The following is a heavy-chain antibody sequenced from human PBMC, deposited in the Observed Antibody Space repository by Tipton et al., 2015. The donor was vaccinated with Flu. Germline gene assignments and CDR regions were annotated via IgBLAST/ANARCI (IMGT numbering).Heavy chain of an antibody. J-gene: IGHJ3*02. Sequence: TLSLTCAVYGGSFSAYQWTWIRQSPGKGLEWIGEINQSGSTKYNPSLKSRVSMSVDTSENQFSLGLTSVTAADTAIYYCARRSIWNYGGLAAFDIWGQGTKVTVSS. CDR2: INQSGST. D-gene: IGHD1-7*01. CDR1: GGSFSAYQ. CDR3: ARRSIWNYGGLAAFDI. V-gene: IGHV4-34*01.